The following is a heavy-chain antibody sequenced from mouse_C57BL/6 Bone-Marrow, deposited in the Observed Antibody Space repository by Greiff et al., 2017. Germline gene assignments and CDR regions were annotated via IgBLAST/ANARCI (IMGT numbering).Heavy chain of an antibody. Sequence: QVQLQQPGAELVKPGASVKLSCKASGYTFTSYWMHWVKQRPGQGLEWIGMIHPNSGSTNYNEKFKSKATLTVDKSSSTAYMQLSSLPSEDSAVYYCAREGWLLLSAYWGQGTLVTVSA. CDR2: IHPNSGST. CDR1: GYTFTSYW. J-gene: IGHJ3*01. V-gene: IGHV1-64*01. D-gene: IGHD2-3*01. CDR3: AREGWLLLSAY.